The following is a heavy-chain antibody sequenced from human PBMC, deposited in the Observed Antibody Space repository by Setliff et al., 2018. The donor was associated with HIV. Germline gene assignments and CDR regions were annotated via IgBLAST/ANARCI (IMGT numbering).Heavy chain of an antibody. V-gene: IGHV4-39*07. Sequence: SETLSLTCTVSGGSISSSSYYWGWIRQPPGKGLEWIGSIYYSGSTYYNPSLKSRVTISVDTSKNQFSLKLSSVTAADTAVYYCARGGAATLFDYWGQGTLVTVSS. CDR3: ARGGAATLFDY. CDR2: IYYSGST. J-gene: IGHJ4*02. D-gene: IGHD1-26*01. CDR1: GGSISSSSYY.